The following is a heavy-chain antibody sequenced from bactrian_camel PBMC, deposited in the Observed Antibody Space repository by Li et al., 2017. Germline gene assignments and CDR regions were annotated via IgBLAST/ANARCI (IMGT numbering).Heavy chain of an antibody. CDR3: ATSTNGHSHYIEIRERDFDY. V-gene: IGHV3S1*01. CDR2: IYTGGGST. Sequence: HVQLVESGGGSVEAGGSQRLSCVVTDDANEFEWIGWFRPDDKGERVGVAAIYTGGGSTYYADSVKGRFTISQDLARNMIFLQMDNLEPEDTAMYYCATSTNGHSHYIEIRERDFDYWGQGTQVTVS. J-gene: IGHJ6*01. D-gene: IGHD1*01. CDR1: DDANEFEW.